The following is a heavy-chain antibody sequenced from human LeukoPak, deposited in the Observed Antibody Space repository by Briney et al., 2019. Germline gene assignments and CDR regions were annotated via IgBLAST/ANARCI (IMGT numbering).Heavy chain of an antibody. D-gene: IGHD5-24*01. CDR2: MYNSGTT. CDR1: GASIRGSITSGTYY. V-gene: IGHV4-61*02. J-gene: IGHJ4*02. CDR3: ARHVKEMSTILYYFDY. Sequence: SETLSLTCTVSGASIRGSITSGTYYWNWIRQPAGKGLEWIGRMYNSGTTINYNPYLKSRVTISVDTSKNQFSLKMSSVTAADTAIYYCARHVKEMSTILYYFDYWGQGTLVTVSS.